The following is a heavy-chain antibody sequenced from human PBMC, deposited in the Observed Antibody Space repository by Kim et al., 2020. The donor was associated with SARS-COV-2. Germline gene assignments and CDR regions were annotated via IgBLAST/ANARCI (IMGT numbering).Heavy chain of an antibody. D-gene: IGHD3-10*01. J-gene: IGHJ4*02. CDR3: AKGSGSYYSYFDY. Sequence: ADSVKGRFTISRDKSKNTLYLQMNSLRAEDTAVYYCAKGSGSYYSYFDYWGQGTLVTVSS. V-gene: IGHV3-30*02.